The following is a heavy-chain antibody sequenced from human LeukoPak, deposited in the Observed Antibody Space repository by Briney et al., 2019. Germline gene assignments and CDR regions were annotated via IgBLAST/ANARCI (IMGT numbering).Heavy chain of an antibody. CDR2: IYPADSDT. CDR1: EYSFSTYW. J-gene: IGHJ4*02. V-gene: IGHV5-51*01. Sequence: GESLRISCNGSEYSFSTYWIGWVRQIPGKGLEWMGIIYPADSDTRYSPSFQGQVTISVDKSLSTAYLQWSSLQASDSAMYYCARAGLDFGFGQLDIDYWGQGTLVTVSS. CDR3: ARAGLDFGFGQLDIDY. D-gene: IGHD3-10*01.